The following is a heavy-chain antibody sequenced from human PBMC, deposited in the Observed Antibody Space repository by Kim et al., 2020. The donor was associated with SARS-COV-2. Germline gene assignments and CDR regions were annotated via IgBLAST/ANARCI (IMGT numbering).Heavy chain of an antibody. CDR3: ARDFTLYTPPSGLFDY. CDR1: GFTFSSYG. V-gene: IGHV3-33*01. CDR2: IWYDGSNK. Sequence: GGSLRLSCAASGFTFSSYGMHWVRQAPGKGLEWVAVIWYDGSNKYYADSVKGRFTISRDNSKNTLYLQMNSLRAEDTAVYYCARDFTLYTPPSGLFDYWGQGTLVTVSS. D-gene: IGHD2-2*02. J-gene: IGHJ4*02.